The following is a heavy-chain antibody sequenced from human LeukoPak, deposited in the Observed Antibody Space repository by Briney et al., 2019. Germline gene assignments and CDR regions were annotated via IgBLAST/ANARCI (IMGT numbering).Heavy chain of an antibody. CDR1: GGSITSYY. V-gene: IGHV4-59*08. Sequence: PSETLSLTCTVSGGSITSYYWTWIRQPPGKGLEWIGYIFYSGNTNYSPSLKSRVTMSVDTSKNQFSLRLSSVTAADTAVYYCASHLYSGSSYDDNWGQGTLVTVSS. D-gene: IGHD1-26*01. J-gene: IGHJ4*02. CDR3: ASHLYSGSSYDDN. CDR2: IFYSGNT.